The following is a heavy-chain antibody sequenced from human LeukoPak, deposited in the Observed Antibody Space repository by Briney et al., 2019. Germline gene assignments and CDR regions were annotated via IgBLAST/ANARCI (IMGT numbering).Heavy chain of an antibody. CDR3: TRGGAFYYDIGGYYWFDP. CDR2: MNPNSGNT. Sequence: ASVKVSCKASGYTFSSYDINWVRQATGQGLEWMGWMNPNSGNTGYAQQFQGRVTMTRDTSITTAYMELSSLRSEDTAVYYCTRGGAFYYDIGGYYWFDPWGRGTLVIVSS. D-gene: IGHD3-22*01. J-gene: IGHJ5*02. V-gene: IGHV1-8*01. CDR1: GYTFSSYD.